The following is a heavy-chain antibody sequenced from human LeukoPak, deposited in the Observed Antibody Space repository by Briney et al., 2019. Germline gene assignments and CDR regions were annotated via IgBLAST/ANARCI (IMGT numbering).Heavy chain of an antibody. CDR3: AKFTSSWHFFDY. Sequence: SETLSLTCAVYGGSFSGYYWSWIRQPPGKGLEWIGEINHSGSTNYNPSLKSRVTISVDTPKNQFSLKLGSVTAADTAVYYCAKFTSSWHFFDYWGQGTLVTVSS. V-gene: IGHV4-34*01. D-gene: IGHD6-13*01. CDR1: GGSFSGYY. CDR2: INHSGST. J-gene: IGHJ4*01.